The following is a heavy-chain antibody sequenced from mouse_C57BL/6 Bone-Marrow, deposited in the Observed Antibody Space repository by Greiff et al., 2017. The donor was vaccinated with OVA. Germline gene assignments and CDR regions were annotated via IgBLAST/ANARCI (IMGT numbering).Heavy chain of an antibody. CDR2: IDPENGDT. V-gene: IGHV14-4*01. CDR3: TTGERVRAMDY. J-gene: IGHJ4*01. Sequence: EVQLQQSGAELVRPGASVKLSCTASGFNIKDDYMLWVKQRHEQGLEWIGWIDPENGDTEYASKFQGKATITADTSSNTAYLQLSSLTSEDTAVYYCTTGERVRAMDYWGQGTSVTVSS. CDR1: GFNIKDDY.